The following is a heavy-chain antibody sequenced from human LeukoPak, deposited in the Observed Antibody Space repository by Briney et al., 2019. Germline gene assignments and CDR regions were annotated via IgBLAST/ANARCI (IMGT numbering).Heavy chain of an antibody. CDR3: ARDVASAYYYYYMDV. V-gene: IGHV3-9*01. CDR2: ISWNSGSI. CDR1: GFTFDDYA. J-gene: IGHJ6*03. Sequence: GGSLRLSCAASGFTFDDYAMHWVRQAPGKGLEWGSGISWNSGSIGYADSVKGRFTISRDNAKNSLYLQMNSLRAEDTAVYYCARDVASAYYYYYMDVWGKGTTVTVSS. D-gene: IGHD6-19*01.